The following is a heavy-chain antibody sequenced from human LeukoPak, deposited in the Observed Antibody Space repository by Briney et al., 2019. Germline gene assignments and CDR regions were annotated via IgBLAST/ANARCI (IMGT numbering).Heavy chain of an antibody. D-gene: IGHD2-2*01. Sequence: GGSLRLSCAASGFTFSTYAMSWVRQAPGKGLEWVSTVTGSGGATYYADSGTGRFTISRDNSKNTLYLQMNSLRTDDTAVYYCSKDLPHTRAWALNYWGPGALVTVSS. V-gene: IGHV3-23*01. CDR2: VTGSGGAT. CDR1: GFTFSTYA. CDR3: SKDLPHTRAWALNY. J-gene: IGHJ4*02.